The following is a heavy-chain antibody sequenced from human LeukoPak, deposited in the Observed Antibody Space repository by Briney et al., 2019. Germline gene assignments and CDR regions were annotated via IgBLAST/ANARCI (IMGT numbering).Heavy chain of an antibody. J-gene: IGHJ4*02. V-gene: IGHV1-2*02. CDR3: ARPNDYGDYFDY. Sequence: ASVKVSCKASGYTFTGYYMHWLRQAPGRGLEWMGWINPNSGGTNYAQKFQGRVTMTRDTSISTAYMELSRLRSDDTAVYYCARPNDYGDYFDYWGGGTLVTVSS. CDR2: INPNSGGT. CDR1: GYTFTGYY. D-gene: IGHD4-17*01.